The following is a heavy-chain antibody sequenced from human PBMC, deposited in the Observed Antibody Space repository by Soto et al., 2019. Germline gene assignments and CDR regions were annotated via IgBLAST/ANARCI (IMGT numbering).Heavy chain of an antibody. D-gene: IGHD3-22*01. J-gene: IGHJ3*02. CDR1: GYTFTSYG. Sequence: ASVKVSCKASGYTFTSYGISWVRQAPGQGLEWMGWISAYNGNTNYAQKLQGRVTMTTDTSTSTAYMELRSLRSDDTAVYYCAKSMIVVADDAFDIWGQGTMVTVSS. CDR2: ISAYNGNT. CDR3: AKSMIVVADDAFDI. V-gene: IGHV1-18*01.